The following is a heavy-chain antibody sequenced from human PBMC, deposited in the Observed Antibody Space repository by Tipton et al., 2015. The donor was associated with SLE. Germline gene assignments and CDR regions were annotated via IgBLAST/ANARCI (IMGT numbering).Heavy chain of an antibody. J-gene: IGHJ6*03. V-gene: IGHV4-59*01. D-gene: IGHD3-10*01. CDR2: IYHSGST. Sequence: TLSLTCTVSGGSISGYSWSWVRQPPGKGLEWIGYIYHSGSTNYNPSLKSRVTISVDTSKNQFSLKLSSVTAADTAVYYCARAFRETRTYYYYYMDVWGKGTTVTVSS. CDR3: ARAFRETRTYYYYYMDV. CDR1: GGSISGYS.